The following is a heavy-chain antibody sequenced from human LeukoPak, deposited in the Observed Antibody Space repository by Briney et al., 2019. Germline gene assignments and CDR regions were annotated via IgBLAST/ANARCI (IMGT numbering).Heavy chain of an antibody. J-gene: IGHJ6*03. CDR3: AREAYASGSFRTDYYYMDV. CDR2: INPSGDNT. Sequence: ASVKVSCKASGYTFTNDYMHWVRQAPGQGLEWMGIINPSGDNTWYAQKFQGRVTMTRDTSISTAYMELSRLRSDDTAVYYCAREAYASGSFRTDYYYMDVWGKGTTVTISS. CDR1: GYTFTNDY. D-gene: IGHD3-10*01. V-gene: IGHV1-46*01.